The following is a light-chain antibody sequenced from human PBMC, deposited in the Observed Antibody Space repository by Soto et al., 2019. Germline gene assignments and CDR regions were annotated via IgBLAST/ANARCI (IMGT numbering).Light chain of an antibody. J-gene: IGKJ2*01. CDR1: QSVSSY. V-gene: IGKV3-11*01. CDR2: VAS. Sequence: EIVLTQSPATLSLSPGETATLSCGASQSVSSYLAWYQQKPGQAPRLLIYVASNRATGIPARFSGSGSGTDFTLTISSLEPEDFAVYYCQQRSNWPPYTFGQGTKLEIK. CDR3: QQRSNWPPYT.